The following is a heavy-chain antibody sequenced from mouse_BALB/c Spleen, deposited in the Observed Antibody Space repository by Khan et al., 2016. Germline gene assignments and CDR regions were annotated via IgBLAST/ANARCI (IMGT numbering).Heavy chain of an antibody. Sequence: EVQLQESGPGLVKPSQSLSLTCTVTDYSITSDYAWNWIRQFPGNKLEWMGYISYSGSTSYNPSLKSRISITRDTSKNQFFLQLNSVTTEDTATYYCARRYYFDYWGQGTTLTVSS. CDR3: ARRYYFDY. V-gene: IGHV3-2*02. CDR2: ISYSGST. CDR1: DYSITSDYA. J-gene: IGHJ2*01.